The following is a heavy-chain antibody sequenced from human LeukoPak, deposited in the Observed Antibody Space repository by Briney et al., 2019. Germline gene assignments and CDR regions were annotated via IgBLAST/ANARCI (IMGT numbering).Heavy chain of an antibody. J-gene: IGHJ4*02. D-gene: IGHD2-15*01. CDR2: VSFDGSDK. CDR3: AKDRGMFLVGYLDY. Sequence: GRSLRLSCAASGFTFSGYPMHWVRQAPGKGLEWVSFVSFDGSDKDYAESVKGRFTISRDNSKNTLYLQTNSLRAEDTAVYYCAKDRGMFLVGYLDYWGQGTLVTVSS. CDR1: GFTFSGYP. V-gene: IGHV3-30*04.